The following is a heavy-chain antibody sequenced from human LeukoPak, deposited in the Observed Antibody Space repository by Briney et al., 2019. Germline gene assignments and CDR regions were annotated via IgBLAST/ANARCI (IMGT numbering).Heavy chain of an antibody. D-gene: IGHD2-2*01. CDR2: ISYDGSSE. J-gene: IGHJ3*02. CDR1: GFTFSTYA. V-gene: IGHV3-30*04. CDR3: AKTRHCSSTSCYDAFDI. Sequence: GGSLRLSCAASGFTFSTYAMHWVRRAPGKGLEWMAIISYDGSSEYYADSVKGRFTISRDNSKNTLYLQMSSLRAADTAVYYCAKTRHCSSTSCYDAFDIWGQGTMVTVSS.